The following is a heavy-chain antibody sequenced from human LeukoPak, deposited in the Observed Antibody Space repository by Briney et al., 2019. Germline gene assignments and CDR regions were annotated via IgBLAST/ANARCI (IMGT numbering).Heavy chain of an antibody. Sequence: SETLSLTCTVSGGSISSSSYYWGWIRQPPGKGLEWIGSIYYSGSTYYNPSLKSRVTISVDTSKNQFSLQLSSVTAADTAVYYCARAPPMIVVVRAFDIWGQGTMVTVSS. D-gene: IGHD3-22*01. CDR3: ARAPPMIVVVRAFDI. CDR2: IYYSGST. CDR1: GGSISSSSYY. J-gene: IGHJ3*02. V-gene: IGHV4-39*07.